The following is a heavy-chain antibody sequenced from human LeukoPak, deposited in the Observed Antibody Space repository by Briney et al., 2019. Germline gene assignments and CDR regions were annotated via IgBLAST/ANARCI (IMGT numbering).Heavy chain of an antibody. D-gene: IGHD3-16*02. Sequence: GGSLSLSCAPSGFALTNAWMSWVRQAAGQEREWVGRMKRTTDGGTPDSAPPVKGRFTISRDHSNNTLYLQMNSLKTEDTAVYYWTTDSNQHLAIGLRLGELSKTHTHGPDYWGQGTLVTVSS. CDR1: GFALTNAW. CDR2: MKRTTDGGTP. CDR3: TTDSNQHLAIGLRLGELSKTHTHGPDY. V-gene: IGHV3-15*01. J-gene: IGHJ4*02.